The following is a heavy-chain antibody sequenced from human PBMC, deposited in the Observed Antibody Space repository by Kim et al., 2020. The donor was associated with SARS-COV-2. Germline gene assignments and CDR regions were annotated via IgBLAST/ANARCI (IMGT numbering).Heavy chain of an antibody. Sequence: GGSLRLSCAASGFIFSTSAMTWGRQTPGKGLEWVSVISASGAITYYADSVKGRFTISRETSKNTLFLQMNSLRAEDTAVYYCVRKLSGLHWFDAWGQGALVTVSS. J-gene: IGHJ5*02. CDR3: VRKLSGLHWFDA. V-gene: IGHV3-23*01. D-gene: IGHD3-16*01. CDR1: GFIFSTSA. CDR2: ISASGAIT.